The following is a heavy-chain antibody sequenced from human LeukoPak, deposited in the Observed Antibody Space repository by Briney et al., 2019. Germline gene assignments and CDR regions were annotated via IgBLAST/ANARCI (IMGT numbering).Heavy chain of an antibody. CDR2: INPTGTTT. CDR3: AKSNGYGLIDI. Sequence: ALVKVSCKASGYTFINNWMHWVRQAPGQGLEWVGLINPTGTTTLYAQKFQGRVTLTRDMSTSTDYMELRSLKSEDTAVYYCAKSNGYGLIDIWGQGTMVTVSS. J-gene: IGHJ3*02. CDR1: GYTFINNW. V-gene: IGHV1-46*01. D-gene: IGHD3-22*01.